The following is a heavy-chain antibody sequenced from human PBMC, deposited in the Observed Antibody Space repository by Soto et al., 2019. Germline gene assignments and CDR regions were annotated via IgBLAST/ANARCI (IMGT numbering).Heavy chain of an antibody. CDR1: GYTFTSYA. CDR2: INAGNGNT. V-gene: IGHV1-3*01. Sequence: QVQLVQSGAEVKKPGASVKVSCKASGYTFTSYAMHWVRQAPGQRLEWMGWINAGNGNTKYSQKFQGRVTITRDTSASTADMELSSLRSEDTAVYYCARGFRGGDADWFVPWGQGTLVTVSS. J-gene: IGHJ5*02. D-gene: IGHD2-21*02. CDR3: ARGFRGGDADWFVP.